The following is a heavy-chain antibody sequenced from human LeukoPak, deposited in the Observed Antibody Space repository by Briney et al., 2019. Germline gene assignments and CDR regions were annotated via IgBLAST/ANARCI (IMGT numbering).Heavy chain of an antibody. D-gene: IGHD6-19*01. J-gene: IGHJ4*02. V-gene: IGHV1-2*02. Sequence: ASVKVSCKASGYTFAGYYMHWVRQAPGQGLEWMGWINPNSGGTNYAQKFQGRVTMTRDTSISTAYMELSRLRSDDTAVYYCARGLGGSGWYFDYWGQGTLVTVSS. CDR2: INPNSGGT. CDR3: ARGLGGSGWYFDY. CDR1: GYTFAGYY.